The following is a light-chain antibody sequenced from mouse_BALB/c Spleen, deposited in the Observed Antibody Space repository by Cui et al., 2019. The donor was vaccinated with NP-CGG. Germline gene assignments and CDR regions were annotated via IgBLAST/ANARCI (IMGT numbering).Light chain of an antibody. V-gene: IGLV1*01. J-gene: IGLJ1*01. CDR3: ALWYSNHWV. CDR2: GTN. CDR1: TGAVTTSNS. Sequence: QAVVTQESALTTSPGETVTLTCRSSTGAVTTSNSPNWVQEKPDHLFTGLIGGTNNRAPGVPARFSGSLIGDKAALTITGAQTEDEAIYFCALWYSNHWVFGGGTKLTVL.